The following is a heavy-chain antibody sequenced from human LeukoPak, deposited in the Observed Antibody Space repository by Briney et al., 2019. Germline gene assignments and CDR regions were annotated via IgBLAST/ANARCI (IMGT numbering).Heavy chain of an antibody. CDR1: GFTFTGYA. J-gene: IGHJ4*02. D-gene: IGHD4-11*01. Sequence: PGGSLRLSCAASGFTFTGYAMSWVRQVPGKGLEWVSAISGSGGSTYYADSVKGRFTISRDNAKNSLYLQMNSLRAEDTAVYYCARDLQVTTGYYFDYWGQGTLVTVSS. V-gene: IGHV3-23*01. CDR3: ARDLQVTTGYYFDY. CDR2: ISGSGGST.